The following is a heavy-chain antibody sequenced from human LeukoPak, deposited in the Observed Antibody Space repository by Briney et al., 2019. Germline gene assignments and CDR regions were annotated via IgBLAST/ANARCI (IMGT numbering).Heavy chain of an antibody. V-gene: IGHV4-59*12. CDR1: GDSISSYY. CDR3: ARVFNWFDP. J-gene: IGHJ5*02. CDR2: IYHSGST. Sequence: SETLPLTCTVSGDSISSYYWSWIRQPPGKGLEWIGYIYHSGSTYYNPSLKSRVTISVDRSKNQFSLNLNSVTAADTAVYYCARVFNWFDPWGQGILVTVSS.